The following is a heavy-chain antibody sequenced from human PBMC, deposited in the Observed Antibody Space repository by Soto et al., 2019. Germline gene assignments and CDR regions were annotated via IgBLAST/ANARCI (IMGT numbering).Heavy chain of an antibody. CDR3: ATGRYSGYDFRSD. D-gene: IGHD5-12*01. V-gene: IGHV1-24*01. J-gene: IGHJ4*02. CDR1: GYTLTELS. Sequence: ASVKGSCKVFGYTLTELSMHWVRQAPGKGLEWMGGFDPEDGETIYAQKFQGRVTMTEDTSTDTAYMELSSLRSEDTAVYYCATGRYSGYDFRSDWGQGTLVTVSS. CDR2: FDPEDGET.